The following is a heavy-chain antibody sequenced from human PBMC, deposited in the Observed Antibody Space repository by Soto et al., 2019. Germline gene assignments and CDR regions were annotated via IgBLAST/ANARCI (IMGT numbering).Heavy chain of an antibody. D-gene: IGHD6-19*01. J-gene: IGHJ4*02. CDR2: ISSSGSSI. CDR1: RFTFSSYE. V-gene: IGHV3-48*03. CDR3: AREGSSGYYFFDY. Sequence: GSLRLSCAASRFTFSSYEMNWVRQAPGKGLEWVSYISSSGSSIYYADSVKGRFTISRDNAKNSLYLQMSSLRAEDTAVYYCAREGSSGYYFFDYWGQGTLVTVSS.